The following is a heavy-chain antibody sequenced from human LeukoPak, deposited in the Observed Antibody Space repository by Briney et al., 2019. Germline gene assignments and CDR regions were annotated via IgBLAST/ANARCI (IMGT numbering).Heavy chain of an antibody. CDR3: ARVGLFSSRDGMDG. CDR1: GFTFSSSA. J-gene: IGHJ6*02. D-gene: IGHD6-13*01. Sequence: GGSLRLSCAASGFTFSSSAMSWVRQVPGKGLEWVSGISASGGSTYYADSVRGRFTISRDNPENTLYLQMNSLRAEDTAVYYCARVGLFSSRDGMDGWGQGTTVTVSS. CDR2: ISASGGST. V-gene: IGHV3-23*01.